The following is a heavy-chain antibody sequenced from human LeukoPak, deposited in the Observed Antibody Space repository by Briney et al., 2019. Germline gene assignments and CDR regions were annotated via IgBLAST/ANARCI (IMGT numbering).Heavy chain of an antibody. CDR3: ARDSGWYYFDY. Sequence: SEALSLTCTVSGGSISSYYWSWIRQPPGKGLEWIGYIYYSGSTNYNPSLKSRVTISVDTSKNQFSLKLSSVTAADTAVYYCARDSGWYYFDYWGQGTPVTVSS. V-gene: IGHV4-59*01. CDR2: IYYSGST. CDR1: GGSISSYY. D-gene: IGHD6-25*01. J-gene: IGHJ4*02.